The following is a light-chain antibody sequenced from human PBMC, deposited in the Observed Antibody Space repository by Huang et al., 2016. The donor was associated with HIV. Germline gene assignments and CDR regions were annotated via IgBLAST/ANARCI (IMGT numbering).Light chain of an antibody. CDR2: VAS. CDR3: QQSFSAPRYT. V-gene: IGKV1-39*01. J-gene: IGKJ2*01. Sequence: DIQMTQSPSSLSASVGERVTITCRASQTISSYLNWYQQKPGKDPKLLIYVASSLQGGVPSRFSGSGSGTDFTLTISNLQPEDFATYYCQQSFSAPRYTFGQGTKLEIK. CDR1: QTISSY.